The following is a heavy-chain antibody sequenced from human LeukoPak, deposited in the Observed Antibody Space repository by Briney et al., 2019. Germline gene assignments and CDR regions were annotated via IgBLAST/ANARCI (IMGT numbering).Heavy chain of an antibody. V-gene: IGHV4-59*01. D-gene: IGHD3-16*01. CDR3: SASKGMRLRGLFDN. CDR2: VYYSGST. Sequence: PSETLSLTCSVSGDSISTYYWSWIRQPPGKAVEWIGYVYYSGSTEYNPSLKSRVTISVDTSKKQFSLNLSSVTAADTAVYYCSASKGMRLRGLFDNWGQGTLVTVSS. J-gene: IGHJ4*02. CDR1: GDSISTYY.